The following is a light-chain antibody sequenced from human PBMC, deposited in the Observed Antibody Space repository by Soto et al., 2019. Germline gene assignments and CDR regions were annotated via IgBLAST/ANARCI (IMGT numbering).Light chain of an antibody. J-gene: IGKJ4*01. CDR2: AAS. CDR1: QSISSY. V-gene: IGKV1-39*01. Sequence: DIQMTQSPSSLSASVGDRVTITCRASQSISSYLNWYQQKPGKAPKLLIYAASSWQSEVPSRFSGSGSGTDFTLPISSLQPEDFATYYCQQSYSTPLTFGGGTKVEIK. CDR3: QQSYSTPLT.